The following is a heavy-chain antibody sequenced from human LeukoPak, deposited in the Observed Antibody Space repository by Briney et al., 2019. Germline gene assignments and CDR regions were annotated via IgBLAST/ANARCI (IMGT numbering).Heavy chain of an antibody. CDR1: GFTFSSYA. CDR2: ISGSGGST. J-gene: IGHJ4*02. Sequence: GVLRLSCAASGFTFSSYAMSWVRQAPGKGLEWVPAISGSGGSTYYADSVKGRFAISRDNSKNTLYLQMNSLRAEDTAVYYCAKDHGSGSGDYFDYWGQGTLVTVSS. CDR3: AKDHGSGSGDYFDY. D-gene: IGHD3-10*01. V-gene: IGHV3-23*01.